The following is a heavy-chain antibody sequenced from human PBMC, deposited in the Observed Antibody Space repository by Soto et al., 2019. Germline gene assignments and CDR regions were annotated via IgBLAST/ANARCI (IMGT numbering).Heavy chain of an antibody. CDR2: IYYSGST. CDR1: GGSISSGGYY. D-gene: IGHD4-17*01. CDR3: ATFRGMTTATTERFFDY. Sequence: PSETLSLTCTVSGGSISSGGYYWSWIRQHPGKGLEWIGYIYYSGSTYYNPSLKSRVIISVDTSKNQFSLKLYSVTAADAAVYYCATFRGMTTATTERFFDYWGQGILVTVSS. J-gene: IGHJ4*02. V-gene: IGHV4-31*03.